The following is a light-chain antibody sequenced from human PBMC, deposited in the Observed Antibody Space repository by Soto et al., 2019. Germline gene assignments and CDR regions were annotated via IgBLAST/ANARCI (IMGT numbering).Light chain of an antibody. CDR3: QSSDSSLSFVV. CDR2: GNS. J-gene: IGLJ2*01. V-gene: IGLV1-40*01. CDR1: SSNIGAGYD. Sequence: QSVLTQPPSVSGAPGQRVTISCTGSSSNIGAGYDVHWYQQLPGTAPKLLIYGNSNRPSGVPDRFSGAKSGTSASLAITGLQAEDEADYYCQSSDSSLSFVVFGGGTKLTVL.